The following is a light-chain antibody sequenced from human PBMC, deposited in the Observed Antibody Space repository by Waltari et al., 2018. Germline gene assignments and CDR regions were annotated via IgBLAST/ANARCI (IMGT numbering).Light chain of an antibody. Sequence: SVLPQSPGTLSSAPADRATVSCRASQTVRTTYLPWYQQKPGQAPTLLMYGASSRATGIPDRFSGSGSGTDFSLTISSLEPEDFAVYYCQQYDISPLTFGGGTKVEIK. V-gene: IGKV3-20*01. J-gene: IGKJ4*01. CDR3: QQYDISPLT. CDR2: GAS. CDR1: QTVRTTY.